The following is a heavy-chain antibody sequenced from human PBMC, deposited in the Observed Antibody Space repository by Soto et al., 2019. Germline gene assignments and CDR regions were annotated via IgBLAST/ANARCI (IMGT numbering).Heavy chain of an antibody. CDR1: GGSISSYY. V-gene: IGHV4-59*01. J-gene: IGHJ6*02. Sequence: SETLSLTCTVSGGSISSYYWSWIRQPPGKGLEWIGYIYYSGSTNYNPSLKSRVTISVDTSKNQFSLKLSSVTAADTAVYYCARGSYDISTGYPSYYYYYGMDVWGQGTTVTVSS. CDR3: ARGSYDISTGYPSYYYYYGMDV. CDR2: IYYSGST. D-gene: IGHD3-9*01.